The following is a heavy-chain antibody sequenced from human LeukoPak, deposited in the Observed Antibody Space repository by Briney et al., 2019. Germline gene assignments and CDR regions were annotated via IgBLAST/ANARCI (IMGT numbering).Heavy chain of an antibody. V-gene: IGHV1-8*01. CDR2: TNPNSGNT. CDR1: GYTFTSYD. CDR3: GIVVVPAAIWKRNDAFDI. J-gene: IGHJ3*02. Sequence: GASVKVSCKASGYTFTSYDINWVRQATGQGLEWMGWTNPNSGNTGYAQKFQGRVTMARNTSISTAYMELSSLRSEDTAVYYCGIVVVPAAIWKRNDAFDIWGQGTMVTVSS. D-gene: IGHD2-2*01.